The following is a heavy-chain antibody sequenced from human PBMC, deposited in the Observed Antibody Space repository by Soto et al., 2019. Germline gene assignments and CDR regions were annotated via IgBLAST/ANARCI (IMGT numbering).Heavy chain of an antibody. D-gene: IGHD6-6*01. CDR3: TRSYSTSSSPDY. Sequence: SEPLSLKCRVSGCSISTYYWNWIRQPPGRGLEWIGYVYHSGSTNYNPSLKSRVSMSVDVSRNHFSLTLHSVTAADTAVYFCTRSYSTSSSPDYWGQGTLVTVSS. J-gene: IGHJ4*02. CDR1: GCSISTYY. V-gene: IGHV4-59*01. CDR2: VYHSGST.